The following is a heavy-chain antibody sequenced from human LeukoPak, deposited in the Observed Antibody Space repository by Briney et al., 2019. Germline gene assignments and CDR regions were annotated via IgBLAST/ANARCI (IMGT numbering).Heavy chain of an antibody. Sequence: QSGRSLTLSCAASGFSFSNFGMHWVRQAPGKGLEWVAVVSHDGTTQNYADSVKGRFTISRDNSRNTLYLQMNSLRAEDTAVYYCARVHGYCSSTSCPYYYYYYMDVWGKGTTVTVSS. CDR2: VSHDGTTQ. V-gene: IGHV3-30*03. D-gene: IGHD2-2*03. CDR1: GFSFSNFG. CDR3: ARVHGYCSSTSCPYYYYYYMDV. J-gene: IGHJ6*03.